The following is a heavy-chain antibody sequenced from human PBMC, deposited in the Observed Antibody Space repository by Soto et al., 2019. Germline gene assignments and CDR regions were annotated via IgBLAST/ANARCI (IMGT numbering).Heavy chain of an antibody. D-gene: IGHD3-10*01. J-gene: IGHJ6*02. CDR1: GYTFTSYG. Sequence: QVQLVQSGAEVKKPGASVKVSCKASGYTFTSYGISWVRQAPGQGLEWMGWINAYNGNTNYAQKLQGRVTMTTDTSTSTAYMELRSLRSDDTAVYYCARETRFRDGSGRRNSMDVWGQGTTVTVSS. CDR2: INAYNGNT. V-gene: IGHV1-18*04. CDR3: ARETRFRDGSGRRNSMDV.